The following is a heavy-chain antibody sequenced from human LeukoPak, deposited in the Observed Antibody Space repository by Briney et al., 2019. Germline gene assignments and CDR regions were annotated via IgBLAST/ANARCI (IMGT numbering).Heavy chain of an antibody. CDR1: GFTLSTYW. V-gene: IGHV3-74*01. Sequence: GESLRLACSASGFTLSTYWMHCVRQAPGNVIGWVSRINSAESRTSYAESVKGRFDISRDNANNTIYLQMNSLRAEDTAVYYCAGSYYDSSGPIFDYWGQGTLVTVSS. CDR2: INSAESRT. D-gene: IGHD3-22*01. J-gene: IGHJ4*02. CDR3: AGSYYDSSGPIFDY.